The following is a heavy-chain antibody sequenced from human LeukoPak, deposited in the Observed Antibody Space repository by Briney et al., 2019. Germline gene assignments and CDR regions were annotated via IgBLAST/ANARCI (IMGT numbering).Heavy chain of an antibody. J-gene: IGHJ4*02. V-gene: IGHV3-23*01. CDR3: AKGGGSSCYSPPDY. D-gene: IGHD2-15*01. CDR1: GFTFSSYA. CDR2: ISGSGTDT. Sequence: GGSLRLSCGGSGFTFSSYAMSWVRQAPGKGLGWVSAISGSGTDTFYANSVKGRFTISRDNPKNTLYLQMNSLRAEDTAVYYCAKGGGSSCYSPPDYWGQGTLVTVSS.